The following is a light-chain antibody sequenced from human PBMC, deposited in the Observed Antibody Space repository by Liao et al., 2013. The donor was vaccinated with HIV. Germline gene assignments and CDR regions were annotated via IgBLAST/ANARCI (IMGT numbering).Light chain of an antibody. J-gene: IGLJ1*01. CDR1: LLGDKY. V-gene: IGLV3-1*01. Sequence: SHELTQPPSVSVSPGQTASITCSGDLLGDKYVCWYQQQPGQSPILIIYEDNKRPSGIPERFSGSSSGNTATLTISGTQTMDEGDYYCQAWDDLTGVFGTGTKVTVL. CDR2: EDN. CDR3: QAWDDLTGV.